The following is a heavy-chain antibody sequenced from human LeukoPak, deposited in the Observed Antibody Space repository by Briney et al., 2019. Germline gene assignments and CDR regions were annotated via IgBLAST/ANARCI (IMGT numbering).Heavy chain of an antibody. V-gene: IGHV3-23*01. CDR1: GITLSNYG. J-gene: IGHJ4*02. CDR3: AKRGVVIRVILVGFHKEAYYFDS. Sequence: GESLRLSCAVSGITLSNYGMSWVRQAPGKGLEWVAGISDSGGRPNYADSVKGRFTISRDNPKNTLYLQMNSLRAEDTAVYFCAKRGVVIRVILVGFHKEAYYFDSWGQGALVTVSS. D-gene: IGHD3-22*01. CDR2: ISDSGGRP.